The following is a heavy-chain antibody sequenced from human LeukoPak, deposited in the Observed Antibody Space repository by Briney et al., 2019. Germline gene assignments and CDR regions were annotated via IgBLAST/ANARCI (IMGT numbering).Heavy chain of an antibody. D-gene: IGHD2-2*01. J-gene: IGHJ5*02. Sequence: PGGSLRLSCAVAGVTFSNAWMSWIRQPPGKGLEWIGEINHSGSTNYNPSLKSRVTISVDTSKNQFSLKLSSVTAADTAVYYCARTTEDCSRTSCYQYWFDPWGQGTLVTVSS. CDR1: GVTFSNAW. V-gene: IGHV4-34*01. CDR2: INHSGST. CDR3: ARTTEDCSRTSCYQYWFDP.